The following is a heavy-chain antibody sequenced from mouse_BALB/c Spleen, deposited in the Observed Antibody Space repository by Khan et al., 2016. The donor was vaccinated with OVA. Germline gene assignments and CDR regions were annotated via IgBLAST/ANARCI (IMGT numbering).Heavy chain of an antibody. V-gene: IGHV5-9-3*01. CDR3: ARCWVDDYAMDY. J-gene: IGHJ4*01. CDR1: GFTFSSFA. Sequence: EVELVESGGGIVKPGGSLKLSCSASGFTFSSFAMSWVRQTPEKRLEWVATISTGGHYTFYPDGVKGRFTISRDNARNTVFLQMSSLRSEATAMYYCARCWVDDYAMDYWGQGTSVTVSS. CDR2: ISTGGHYT.